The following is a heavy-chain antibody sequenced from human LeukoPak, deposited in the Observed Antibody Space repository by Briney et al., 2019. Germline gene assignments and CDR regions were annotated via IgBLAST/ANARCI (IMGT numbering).Heavy chain of an antibody. D-gene: IGHD3-22*01. CDR2: IIPIFGTA. V-gene: IGHV1-69*13. J-gene: IGHJ4*02. CDR1: GGTFSSYA. CDR3: ARGRYYYDSSGYYPFDY. Sequence: SVKVSCKASGGTFSSYAISWVRQAPGQGLEWMGGIIPIFGTANYAQKFQGRVTITADESTSTAYMGLSSLRSEDTAVYYCARGRYYYDSSGYYPFDYWGQGTLVTVSS.